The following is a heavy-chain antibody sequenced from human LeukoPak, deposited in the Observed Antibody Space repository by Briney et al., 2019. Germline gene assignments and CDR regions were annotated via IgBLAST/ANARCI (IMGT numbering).Heavy chain of an antibody. CDR1: GFTFSAYW. CDR3: ARDMHSSYEY. D-gene: IGHD2-2*01. Sequence: GGSLRLSCAAPGFTFSAYWMSWLRQAPGRGLGWVASIKQDRGEQYYVASVLGRFTIYKDNAKNSLYLQMNSLRVEDTAVYYCARDMHSSYEYWGQGTLVSVSS. J-gene: IGHJ4*02. V-gene: IGHV3-7*05. CDR2: IKQDRGEQ.